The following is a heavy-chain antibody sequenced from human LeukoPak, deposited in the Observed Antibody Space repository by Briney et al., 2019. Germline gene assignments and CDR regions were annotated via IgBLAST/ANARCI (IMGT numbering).Heavy chain of an antibody. Sequence: SSETLSLTCSVSGGSIRSTTYYWGWIRQPPGKGLEWIGSIYYSGNTYYSPSLMSRVTISVDTSKNQFSLKLSSVTAADTAVYYCARVGRRKYSSGNAFDIWGQGTMVTVSS. CDR3: ARVGRRKYSSGNAFDI. D-gene: IGHD6-19*01. J-gene: IGHJ3*02. CDR2: IYYSGNT. V-gene: IGHV4-39*07. CDR1: GGSIRSTTYY.